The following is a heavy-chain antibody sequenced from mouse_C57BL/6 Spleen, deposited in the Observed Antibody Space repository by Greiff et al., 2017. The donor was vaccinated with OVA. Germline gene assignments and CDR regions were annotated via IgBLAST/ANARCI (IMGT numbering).Heavy chain of an antibody. J-gene: IGHJ4*01. CDR3: ARRLRYYAMDY. CDR2: IDPSDSYT. Sequence: QVHVKQPGAELVMPGASVKLSCKASGYTFTSYWMHWVKQRPGQGLEWIGEIDPSDSYTNYNQKLKGKSTLTVDKSSSTAYMQLSSLTSEDSAVYYCARRLRYYAMDYWGQGTSVTVSS. D-gene: IGHD3-2*02. V-gene: IGHV1-69*01. CDR1: GYTFTSYW.